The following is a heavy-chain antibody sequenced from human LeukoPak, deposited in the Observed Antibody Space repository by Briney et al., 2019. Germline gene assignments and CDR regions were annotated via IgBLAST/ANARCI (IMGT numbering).Heavy chain of an antibody. CDR2: IYTSGST. V-gene: IGHV4-4*07. J-gene: IGHJ6*03. Sequence: SETLSLTCTVSGGSIRSYYWSWIRQPAGKGLEWIGRIYTSGSTNYNPSLKSRVTMSVDTSKNQFSLKLSSVTAADTAVYYCARAPSSYGSPYMDVWGKGTTVTVSS. CDR1: GGSIRSYY. D-gene: IGHD1-26*01. CDR3: ARAPSSYGSPYMDV.